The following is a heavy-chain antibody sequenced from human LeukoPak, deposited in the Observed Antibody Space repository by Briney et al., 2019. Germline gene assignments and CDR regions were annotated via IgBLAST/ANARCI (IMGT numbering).Heavy chain of an antibody. CDR3: ARVRYSGSYYPY. CDR1: GFTFSDYY. Sequence: GGSLRLPCAASGFTFSDYYMSWIRQAPGKGLEWVSYISSSGSTIYYADSVKGRFTISRDNAKNSLYLQMNSLRAEDTAVYYCARVRYSGSYYPYWGQGTLVTVSS. CDR2: ISSSGSTI. V-gene: IGHV3-11*04. J-gene: IGHJ4*02. D-gene: IGHD1-26*01.